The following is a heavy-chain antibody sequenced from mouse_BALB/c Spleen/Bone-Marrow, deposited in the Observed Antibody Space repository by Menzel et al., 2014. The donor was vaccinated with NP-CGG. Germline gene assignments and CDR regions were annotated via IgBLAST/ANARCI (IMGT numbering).Heavy chain of an antibody. V-gene: IGHV14-3*02. D-gene: IGHD1-1*01. CDR3: AMYYYGSSLFPY. CDR1: GFNIKDTY. CDR2: IDPANGNT. J-gene: IGHJ3*01. Sequence: EVQLQQSGAELVKPGASVKLSCTASGFNIKDTYMHWVKQRPEQGLEWIGRIDPANGNTKYDPKFQGKATITADTSSNTAYLQLSSLTSEDTAVYYCAMYYYGSSLFPYWGQATLFPFSA.